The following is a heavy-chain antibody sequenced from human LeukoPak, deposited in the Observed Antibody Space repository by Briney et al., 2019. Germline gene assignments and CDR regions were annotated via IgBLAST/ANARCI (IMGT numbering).Heavy chain of an antibody. J-gene: IGHJ5*02. D-gene: IGHD3-22*01. Sequence: SETLSLTCTVSGGSISSSSYYWGWIRQPPGKGLEWIGYIYYSGSTNYNPSLKSRVTISVDTSKNQFSLKLSSVTAADTAVYYCARGTYYYYDSSGYLFWFDPWGQGTLVTVSS. CDR3: ARGTYYYYDSSGYLFWFDP. CDR2: IYYSGST. V-gene: IGHV4-61*05. CDR1: GGSISSSSYY.